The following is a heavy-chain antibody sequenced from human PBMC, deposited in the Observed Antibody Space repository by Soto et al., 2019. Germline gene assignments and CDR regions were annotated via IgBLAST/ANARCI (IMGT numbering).Heavy chain of an antibody. V-gene: IGHV3-48*04. D-gene: IGHD1-26*01. Sequence: EVQLVESGGGFVQRGGSLRLSCGASGFTFSTYSMNWVRQAPGKGLEWVAYVAGSSSIIYYADSVKGRFTISRDNAKNSRHLKKNSLRVEDTAVYYCESGKVGAAPFDYWGQGTLVTVSS. CDR1: GFTFSTYS. CDR3: ESGKVGAAPFDY. CDR2: VAGSSSII. J-gene: IGHJ4*02.